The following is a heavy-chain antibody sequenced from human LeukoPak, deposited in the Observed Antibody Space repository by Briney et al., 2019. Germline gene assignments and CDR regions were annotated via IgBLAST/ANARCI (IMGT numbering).Heavy chain of an antibody. D-gene: IGHD3-3*01. CDR1: GFTLSNYD. Sequence: GGSLRLSCAASGFTLSNYDMNWVRQAPGKGLEWVSSISTSSRYIYYKDSVRGRFTISRDDAKNSLYLQMNSLRAEDTTLYYCAKDIGSGITIFGVVRSWGQGTLVTVSS. V-gene: IGHV3-21*04. CDR3: AKDIGSGITIFGVVRS. CDR2: ISTSSRYI. J-gene: IGHJ5*02.